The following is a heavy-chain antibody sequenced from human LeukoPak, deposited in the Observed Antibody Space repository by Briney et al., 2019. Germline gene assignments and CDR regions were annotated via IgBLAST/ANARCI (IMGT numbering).Heavy chain of an antibody. D-gene: IGHD1-26*01. CDR3: ARVVGATMYAFDI. J-gene: IGHJ3*02. CDR1: GGSISSSSYY. CDR2: IYYSGST. V-gene: IGHV4-39*07. Sequence: PSETLSLTCTVSGGSISSSSYYWGWIRQPPGKGLEWIGSIYYSGSTYYNPSLKSRVTISVDTSKNQFSLKLSSVTAADTAVYYCARVVGATMYAFDIWGQGTMVTVSS.